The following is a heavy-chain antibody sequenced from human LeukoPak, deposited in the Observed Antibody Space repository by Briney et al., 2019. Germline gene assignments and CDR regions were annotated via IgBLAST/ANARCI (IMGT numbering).Heavy chain of an antibody. CDR2: IYYSGST. CDR3: ARDSSGYYLLDY. D-gene: IGHD3-22*01. V-gene: IGHV4-31*11. CDR1: GGSISSGGYY. J-gene: IGHJ4*02. Sequence: SGTLSLTCAVSGGSISSGGYYWSWIRQHPGTGLEWIGYIYYSGSTYYNPSLKSRVTISVDTSKNQFSLKLSSVTAADTAVYYCARDSSGYYLLDYWGQGTLVTVSS.